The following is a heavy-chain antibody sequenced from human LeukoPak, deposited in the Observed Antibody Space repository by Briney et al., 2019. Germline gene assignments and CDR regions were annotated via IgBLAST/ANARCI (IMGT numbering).Heavy chain of an antibody. D-gene: IGHD5-18*01. Sequence: PSETLSLTCAVSDYSISSGYYWGWIRQPPGKGLEWIGNVYHRGTTLYNPSLKSRVTISVETSKNQSSLMLRSVTAADTAVYYCARDKHSYGQHCFDYWGQGTLVTVSS. V-gene: IGHV4-38-2*02. J-gene: IGHJ4*02. CDR1: DYSISSGYY. CDR3: ARDKHSYGQHCFDY. CDR2: VYHRGTT.